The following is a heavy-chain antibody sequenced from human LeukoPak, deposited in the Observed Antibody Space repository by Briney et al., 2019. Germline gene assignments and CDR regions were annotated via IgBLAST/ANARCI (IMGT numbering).Heavy chain of an antibody. V-gene: IGHV4-59*01. D-gene: IGHD1-26*01. Sequence: SETLSLTCTVSVGSISSYYWSWIRQPPGKGLHWIGNIYYSGTTNYNPSLRSRVTISIDTSKNQFSLKLSSVTAADTAVYYCARGSGSYRNRFDPWGQGTLDTVSS. J-gene: IGHJ5*02. CDR2: IYYSGTT. CDR3: ARGSGSYRNRFDP. CDR1: VGSISSYY.